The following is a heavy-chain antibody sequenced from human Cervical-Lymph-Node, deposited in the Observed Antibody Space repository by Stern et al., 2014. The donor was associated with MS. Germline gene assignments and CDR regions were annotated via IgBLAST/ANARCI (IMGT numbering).Heavy chain of an antibody. D-gene: IGHD2-2*02. CDR3: ARQGCATTSCHTIDS. CDR1: GYSFTNSW. CDR2: ISPVDSET. J-gene: IGHJ4*02. V-gene: IGHV5-51*01. Sequence: EVQLEESGAEVKKPGQSLKISCKGSGYSFTNSWIGWVRQMPGKGLELMGIISPVDSETRYSPSFQGPVTLSVDKSLNTAYVQWTSLEASDTAMYYCARQGCATTSCHTIDSWGQGTLITVSS.